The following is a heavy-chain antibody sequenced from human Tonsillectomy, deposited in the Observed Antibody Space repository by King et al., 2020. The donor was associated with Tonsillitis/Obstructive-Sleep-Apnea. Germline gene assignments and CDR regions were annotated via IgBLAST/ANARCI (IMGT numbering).Heavy chain of an antibody. V-gene: IGHV3-30*01. CDR3: ARKRRIMITFGYQDAFDI. D-gene: IGHD3-16*01. J-gene: IGHJ3*02. CDR2: ISYDGSNK. CDR1: GFTFSSYS. Sequence: VQLVESGGGVVQPGGSLRLSCAASGFTFSSYSMHWVRQAPGKGLERVAVISYDGSNKYYADSVKGRFTISRDNSKSTLYLQVNSLRAEDTAVYYCARKRRIMITFGYQDAFDIWGQGTMVTVSS.